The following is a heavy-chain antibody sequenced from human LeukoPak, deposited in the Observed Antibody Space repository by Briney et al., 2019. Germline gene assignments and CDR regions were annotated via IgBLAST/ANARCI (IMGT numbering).Heavy chain of an antibody. CDR3: AKEEVSTYQLVFNYYYGMDV. Sequence: GASVKVSCKASGYTFTSYDINWVRQATGQGLEWMGWMNPNSGNIGYVQKFQGRVTMTRNTSISTAYMELSSLRSEDTAVYYCAKEEVSTYQLVFNYYYGMDVWGQGTTVTVSS. V-gene: IGHV1-8*01. CDR2: MNPNSGNI. CDR1: GYTFTSYD. J-gene: IGHJ6*02. D-gene: IGHD2-2*01.